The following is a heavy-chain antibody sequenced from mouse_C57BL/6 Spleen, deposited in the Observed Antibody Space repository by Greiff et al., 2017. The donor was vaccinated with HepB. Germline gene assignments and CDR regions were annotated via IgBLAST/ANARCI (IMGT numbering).Heavy chain of an antibody. V-gene: IGHV1-26*01. D-gene: IGHD1-1*01. CDR3: ARRGYYYGSTEAWFAY. CDR2: INPNNGGT. CDR1: GYTFTDYY. J-gene: IGHJ3*01. Sequence: EVQLQQSGPELVKPGASVKISCKASGYTFTDYYMNWVKQSHGKSLEWIGDINPNNGGTSYNQKFKGKATLTVDKSSSTAYMELRSLTSENSAVNDCARRGYYYGSTEAWFAYWGQGTLVTVSA.